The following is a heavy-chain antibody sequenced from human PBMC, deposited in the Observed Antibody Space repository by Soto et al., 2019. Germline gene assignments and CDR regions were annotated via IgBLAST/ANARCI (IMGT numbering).Heavy chain of an antibody. V-gene: IGHV1-2*02. Sequence: ASVKVSCKASGYTFTDYYVHCVRQAPGQGLEWMGWLNPKSGGTNYAQNFQDRVTMTRDTSITTAYMELNWLTSDDTAIYYCATPPFAQSTDMVVDYWGQGTLVTVSS. J-gene: IGHJ4*02. D-gene: IGHD5-18*01. CDR2: LNPKSGGT. CDR3: ATPPFAQSTDMVVDY. CDR1: GYTFTDYY.